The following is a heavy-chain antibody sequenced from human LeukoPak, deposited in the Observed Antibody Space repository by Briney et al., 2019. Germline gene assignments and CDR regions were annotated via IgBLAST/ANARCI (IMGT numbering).Heavy chain of an antibody. CDR2: ISAYNGNT. CDR3: ARDLPGITIFGVVSPIFDY. J-gene: IGHJ4*02. D-gene: IGHD3-3*01. CDR1: GYTFTSYG. Sequence: ASVKVSCKASGYTFTSYGISWVRQAPGQGLEWMGWISAYNGNTNYAQKLQGRVTMTTDTSTSTAYMELRSLRSVDTAVYYCARDLPGITIFGVVSPIFDYWGQGTLVTVSS. V-gene: IGHV1-18*01.